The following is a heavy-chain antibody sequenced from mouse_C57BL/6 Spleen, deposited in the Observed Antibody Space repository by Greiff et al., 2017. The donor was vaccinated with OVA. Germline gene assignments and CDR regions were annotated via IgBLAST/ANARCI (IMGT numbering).Heavy chain of an antibody. J-gene: IGHJ4*01. CDR3: ARALIGGYAMGY. CDR2: IDPSDSST. Sequence: QVQLQQPGAELVMPGASVKLSCKASGYTFTSYWMHWVKQRPGQGLEWIGDIDPSDSSTNYNQQFKGKSTLTVDKSSSTAYMQLSSLTSEDSAVYYCARALIGGYAMGYWGQGTSVTVAS. V-gene: IGHV1-69*01. CDR1: GYTFTSYW.